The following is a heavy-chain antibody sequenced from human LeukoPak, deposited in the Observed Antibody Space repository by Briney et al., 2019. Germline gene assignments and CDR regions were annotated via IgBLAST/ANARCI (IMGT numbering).Heavy chain of an antibody. Sequence: GGSLRLSCAASGFTFSSYEMNWVRQAPGKGLEWVSYITRSGGTIYYADSVKGRFAISRDNAKNSLYLQMNSLRVEDTAVYYCARECYYASGNDLEPIKDAFDIWGQGTMVTVSS. J-gene: IGHJ3*02. CDR2: ITRSGGTI. V-gene: IGHV3-48*03. CDR1: GFTFSSYE. D-gene: IGHD3-10*01. CDR3: ARECYYASGNDLEPIKDAFDI.